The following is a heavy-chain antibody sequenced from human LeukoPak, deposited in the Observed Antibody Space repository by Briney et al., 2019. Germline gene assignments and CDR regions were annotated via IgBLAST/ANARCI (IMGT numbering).Heavy chain of an antibody. Sequence: GGSLRLSCAASGFTFSGSAIHWVRQASGKGLEWVGRIRSAPKNYATAYAASVKGRFTMSRDDLKNTAYLQMNSLKTEDTAVYYCSTHSDTECGGDCYSWGQGILVTVSS. J-gene: IGHJ4*02. V-gene: IGHV3-73*01. CDR2: IRSAPKNYAT. CDR3: STHSDTECGGDCYS. D-gene: IGHD2-21*02. CDR1: GFTFSGSA.